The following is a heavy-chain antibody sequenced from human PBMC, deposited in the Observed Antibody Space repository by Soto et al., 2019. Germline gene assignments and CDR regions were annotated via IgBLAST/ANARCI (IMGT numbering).Heavy chain of an antibody. CDR2: MHANSGDR. V-gene: IGHV1-8*01. CDR3: VRYILVRGFEI. J-gene: IGHJ3*02. Sequence: QVQLVQSGAEVKKPGASVKVSCKASGDTFTNLDLNWVRQATGQGLEWVGWMHANSGDRGYAQKFQDRVTLTRDTPISRAYMELRSLRSEDTAVYYLVRYILVRGFEIWGRGTKVTVSS. D-gene: IGHD2-21*01. CDR1: GDTFTNLD.